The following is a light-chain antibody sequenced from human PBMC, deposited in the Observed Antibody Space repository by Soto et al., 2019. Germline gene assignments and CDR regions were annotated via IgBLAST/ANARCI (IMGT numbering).Light chain of an antibody. CDR3: QQYNSYLYT. J-gene: IGKJ2*01. CDR1: QSINSW. V-gene: IGKV1-5*03. Sequence: EIQMTQSPSTLSASVGDRVTITCRASQSINSWLAWYQQKPGKAPKLLIYKASSLESGVPSRFSGSGSGTEFTLTISSLQPDDFATYYCQQYNSYLYTFGQGTKLEIK. CDR2: KAS.